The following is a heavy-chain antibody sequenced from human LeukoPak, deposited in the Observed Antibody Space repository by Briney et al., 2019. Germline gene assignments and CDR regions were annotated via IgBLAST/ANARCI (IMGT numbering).Heavy chain of an antibody. CDR2: ISYDGSNK. Sequence: PGGSLRLSCAASGFTFSRYAMHWVRQAPGKGLEWVAIISYDGSNKYYADSVKGRFTISRDSSKSTLFLQMNSLRAEDTAVYYCARDQVVTASFDYWGQGTLVTVSS. J-gene: IGHJ4*02. V-gene: IGHV3-30*04. CDR1: GFTFSRYA. D-gene: IGHD2-21*02. CDR3: ARDQVVTASFDY.